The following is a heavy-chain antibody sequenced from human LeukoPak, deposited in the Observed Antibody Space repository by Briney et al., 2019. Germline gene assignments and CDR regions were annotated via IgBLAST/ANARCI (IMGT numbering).Heavy chain of an antibody. D-gene: IGHD1-26*01. J-gene: IGHJ4*02. V-gene: IGHV3-33*01. CDR3: ARDSSYYYFDY. Sequence: GRSLRLSCAASGFTFSSYGMHWVRQAPGKGLEWVAVIWYDGSNKYYADSVKGRFTIPGDNSKNTLYLQMNSLRAEDTAVYYCARDSSYYYFDYWGQGTLVTVSS. CDR1: GFTFSSYG. CDR2: IWYDGSNK.